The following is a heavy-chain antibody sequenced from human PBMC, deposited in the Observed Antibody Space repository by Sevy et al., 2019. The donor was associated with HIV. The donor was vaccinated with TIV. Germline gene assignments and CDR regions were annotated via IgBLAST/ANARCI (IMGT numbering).Heavy chain of an antibody. CDR3: ATGGSLFQH. V-gene: IGHV3-15*01. D-gene: IGHD3-16*01. CDR2: FKSKSDGGTT. CDR1: GFTFSNVW. Sequence: GGSLRLSCAASGFTFSNVWVTWVRQAPGKGLEWVAHFKSKSDGGTTDYAAPVKGRFTISRDDSKNTLSLQMNSLKTEDTGVYYCATGGSLFQHWGQGTLVTVSS. J-gene: IGHJ1*01.